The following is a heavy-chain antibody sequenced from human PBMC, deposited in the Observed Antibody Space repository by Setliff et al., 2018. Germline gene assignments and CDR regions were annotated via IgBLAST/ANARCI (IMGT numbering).Heavy chain of an antibody. CDR1: GGSISGFA. CDR3: ARIWGYGDFSFGY. V-gene: IGHV4-59*01. CDR2: ISSSGGT. Sequence: SETLSLTFTVSGGSISGFAWNWIRQFPGKRLEWIGEISSSGGTLYTPSLRSRVSMSVDTSRNQFSLNLTSMTAADTAVYYCARIWGYGDFSFGYWGQGTLVTVSS. J-gene: IGHJ4*02. D-gene: IGHD4-17*01.